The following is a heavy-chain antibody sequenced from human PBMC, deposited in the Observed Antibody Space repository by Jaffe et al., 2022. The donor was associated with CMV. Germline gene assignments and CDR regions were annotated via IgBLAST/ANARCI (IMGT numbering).Heavy chain of an antibody. Sequence: EVQLLESGGGLVQPGGSLRLSCAASGFTFSSYAMSWVRQAPGKGLEWVSAISGSGGSTYYADSVKGRFTISRDNSKNTLYLQMNSLRAEDTAVYYCAKSSGHRYGSGSYGGYWGQGTLVTVSS. J-gene: IGHJ4*02. CDR1: GFTFSSYA. V-gene: IGHV3-23*01. CDR2: ISGSGGST. D-gene: IGHD3-10*01. CDR3: AKSSGHRYGSGSYGGY.